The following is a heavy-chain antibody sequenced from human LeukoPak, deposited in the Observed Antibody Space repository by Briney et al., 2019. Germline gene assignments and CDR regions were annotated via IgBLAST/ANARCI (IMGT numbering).Heavy chain of an antibody. V-gene: IGHV4-34*01. CDR2: INHSGST. J-gene: IGHJ4*02. Sequence: SEALSLTCAVYGESFSGYYWSWIRQPPGKGLEWIGEINHSGSTNYNPSLKSRVTISVDTSKNQFSLKLSSVTAADTAVYYCATSGGTLGPTNYFAYWGQGTLVTVSS. CDR1: GESFSGYY. CDR3: ATSGGTLGPTNYFAY. D-gene: IGHD3-16*01.